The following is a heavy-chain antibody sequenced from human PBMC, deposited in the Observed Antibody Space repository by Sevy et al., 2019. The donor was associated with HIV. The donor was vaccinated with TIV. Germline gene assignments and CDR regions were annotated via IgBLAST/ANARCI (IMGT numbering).Heavy chain of an antibody. CDR2: TSGSSSYI. CDR1: GFTFNIYS. D-gene: IGHD2-21*02. V-gene: IGHV3-21*01. CDR3: ARGRGDPRADCFDY. J-gene: IGHJ4*02. Sequence: GGSLRLSCAASGFTFNIYSMNWVRQAPGKGLEWVSSTSGSSSYIFYADSVKGRFTISRDNAKNSLYLQMNSLRAEDTAVYYCARGRGDPRADCFDYWGQGTLVTVSS.